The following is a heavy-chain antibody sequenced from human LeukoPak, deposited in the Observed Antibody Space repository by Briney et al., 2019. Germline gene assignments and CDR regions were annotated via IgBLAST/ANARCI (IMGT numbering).Heavy chain of an antibody. CDR1: GGSFSGYY. D-gene: IGHD3-22*01. CDR2: INHSGST. CDR3: ASWYYYDSSGYKDY. J-gene: IGHJ4*02. V-gene: IGHV4-34*01. Sequence: PSETLSLTCAVYGGSFSGYYWSWIRQPPGKGLEWIGEINHSGSTNYNPSLKSRVTISVDTSKNQFSLKLSSVTAADTAVYHCASWYYYDSSGYKDYWGQGTLVTVSS.